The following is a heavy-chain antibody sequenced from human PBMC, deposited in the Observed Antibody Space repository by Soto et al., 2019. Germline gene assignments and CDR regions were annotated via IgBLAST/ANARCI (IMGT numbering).Heavy chain of an antibody. CDR2: ISVYSGKT. V-gene: IGHV1-18*01. J-gene: IGHJ5*02. Sequence: QVQLVQSGTEVKKPGASLKVSCKASGYTSTNYGIAWVRQAPGQGLEWMGWISVYSGKTNYAQNVQDRLTMTTDTSTSTAYMELTNLRSDDTAVYYCARASGYLAHSPSVAYFDPWGQGTLVTVSS. CDR3: ARASGYLAHSPSVAYFDP. CDR1: GYTSTNYG. D-gene: IGHD6-25*01.